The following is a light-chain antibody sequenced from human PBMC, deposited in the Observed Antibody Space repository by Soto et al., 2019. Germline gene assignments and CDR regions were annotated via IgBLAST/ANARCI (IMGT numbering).Light chain of an antibody. CDR2: KAS. Sequence: DIQMTQSTSSLSASVGDRVAMACEAMQDISNYLNGYQQKPGKAPKLLIYKASTLKSGVPSRFSGSGSGTEFTLTISSLQPDDFATYYCQQYDSYPLTFGGG. CDR1: QDISNY. V-gene: IGKV1-5*03. J-gene: IGKJ4*01. CDR3: QQYDSYPLT.